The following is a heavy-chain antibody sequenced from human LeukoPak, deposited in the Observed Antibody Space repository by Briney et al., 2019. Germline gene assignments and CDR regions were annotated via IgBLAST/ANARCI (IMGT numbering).Heavy chain of an antibody. J-gene: IGHJ4*02. V-gene: IGHV4-38-2*01. Sequence: PSETLSLTCAVSGYSISSGYYWGWLRQPPGKGLEWIGSIYHSGSTYYNPSLKSRVTISVDTSKNQYSLKLSSVTAADTAVYYCARGDSSGYYWGQGTLVTVSS. CDR2: IYHSGST. CDR1: GYSISSGYY. CDR3: ARGDSSGYY. D-gene: IGHD3-22*01.